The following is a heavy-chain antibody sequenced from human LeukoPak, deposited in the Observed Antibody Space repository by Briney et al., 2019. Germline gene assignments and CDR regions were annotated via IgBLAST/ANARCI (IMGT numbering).Heavy chain of an antibody. J-gene: IGHJ4*02. D-gene: IGHD4-17*01. CDR2: ISYDGSNK. CDR1: GFTFSSYA. CDR3: ARDFLYGVTFNFGY. Sequence: GGSLRLSCAASGFTFSSYAMRWVRQAPGKGLEWVAVISYDGSNKYYADSVKGRFTISRDNSKNTLYLQMNSLRAEDTAVYYCARDFLYGVTFNFGYWGQGTLVTVSS. V-gene: IGHV3-30-3*01.